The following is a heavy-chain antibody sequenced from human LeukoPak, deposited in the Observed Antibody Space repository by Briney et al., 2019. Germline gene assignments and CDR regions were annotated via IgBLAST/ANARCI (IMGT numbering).Heavy chain of an antibody. V-gene: IGHV1-69*04. Sequence: SVKVSCKASGGTFSSYAISWVRQAPGQGLEWMGRIIPILGIANYAQKFQDRVTITADKSTSTAYMELSSLRSEDTAVYYCARSRDGYISRRPHYWYFDLWGRGTLVTVSS. J-gene: IGHJ2*01. CDR1: GGTFSSYA. CDR3: ARSRDGYISRRPHYWYFDL. CDR2: IIPILGIA. D-gene: IGHD5-24*01.